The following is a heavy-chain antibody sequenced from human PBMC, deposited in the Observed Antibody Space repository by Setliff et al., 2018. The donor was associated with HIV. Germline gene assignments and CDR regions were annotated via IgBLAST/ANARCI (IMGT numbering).Heavy chain of an antibody. CDR2: VYYTGKT. CDR1: GGSLISGGYY. CDR3: ARTRGYTYGYIDS. J-gene: IGHJ4*02. V-gene: IGHV4-31*03. D-gene: IGHD5-18*01. Sequence: SETLSLTCSVSGGSLISGGYYWSWIRQHPGQGLEWSGYVYYTGKTYYNPSLESRISMSVDTSKNQFSLKLNSVTAADTAVYYCARTRGYTYGYIDSWAQGTLVTVSS.